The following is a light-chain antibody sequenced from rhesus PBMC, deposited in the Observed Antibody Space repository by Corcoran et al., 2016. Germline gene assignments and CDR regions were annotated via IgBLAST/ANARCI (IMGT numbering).Light chain of an antibody. CDR2: QAS. CDR3: QHSQDSPFT. V-gene: IGKV1-74*01. J-gene: IGKJ3*01. CDR1: ENVNTF. Sequence: DIQMTQSPSSLSVSVGDRVTITCRASENVNTFLHWYQQKPGKAPKLLIYQASTLQSGVPSRFSGNGSGTDFTLTISSLQPEDFATYYCQHSQDSPFTFGPGTKLDMK.